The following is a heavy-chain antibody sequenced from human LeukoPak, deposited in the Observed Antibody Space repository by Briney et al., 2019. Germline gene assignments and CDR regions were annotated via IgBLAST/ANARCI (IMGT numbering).Heavy chain of an antibody. Sequence: TSETLSLTCTVSGGSISSYYWSWIRQPAGKGLEWIGRIYTSGSTNYNPSLKSRVTMSVDTSKNQFSLKLSSVTAADTAVYYCARGRGYCSGGSCYYNWFDPWGQGTLVTVSS. CDR1: GGSISSYY. CDR3: ARGRGYCSGGSCYYNWFDP. CDR2: IYTSGST. V-gene: IGHV4-4*07. J-gene: IGHJ5*02. D-gene: IGHD2-15*01.